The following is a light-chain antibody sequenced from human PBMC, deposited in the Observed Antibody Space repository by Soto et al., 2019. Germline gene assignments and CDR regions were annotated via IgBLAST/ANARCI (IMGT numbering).Light chain of an antibody. J-gene: IGKJ1*01. CDR3: QQYHSPPLT. V-gene: IGKV3-20*01. CDR2: GAS. Sequence: EIVLTQSPGTLSLSPVERATLSCRASQSVSNNYLAWYQQKPGQAPRLLIYGASNRATGIPDRFSGSGSGTEFTLTISSLEPEDFVVYYCQQYHSPPLTFGQGTKV. CDR1: QSVSNNY.